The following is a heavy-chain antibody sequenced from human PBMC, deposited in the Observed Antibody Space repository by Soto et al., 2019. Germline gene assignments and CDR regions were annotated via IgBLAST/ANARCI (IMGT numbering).Heavy chain of an antibody. CDR2: TYYRSKWYN. V-gene: IGHV6-1*01. D-gene: IGHD4-17*01. Sequence: QTLSLTCAISGDSVSSNSAAWNWIRQSPSRGLEWLGRTYYRSKWYNDYAVSVKSRITINPDTSKNQFSLQLNSVTPEDTAVYYCARNSLDFGDYSADYYYYYGMDVWGQGTTVTVSS. CDR1: GDSVSSNSAA. J-gene: IGHJ6*02. CDR3: ARNSLDFGDYSADYYYYYGMDV.